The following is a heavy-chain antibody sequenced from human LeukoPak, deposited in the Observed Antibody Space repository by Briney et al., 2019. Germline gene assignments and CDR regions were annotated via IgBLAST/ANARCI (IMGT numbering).Heavy chain of an antibody. CDR3: AKDGFDY. CDR1: GFTFSSYG. V-gene: IGHV3-30*18. J-gene: IGHJ4*02. CDR2: ISYDGSNK. Sequence: PGGSLRLSCAASGFTFSSYGMHWVRQAPGKGLEWVAVISYDGSNKYYADSVMGRFTISRDNSKNTLYLQMNSLRTEDTAVYYCAKDGFDYWGQGTLVTVSS.